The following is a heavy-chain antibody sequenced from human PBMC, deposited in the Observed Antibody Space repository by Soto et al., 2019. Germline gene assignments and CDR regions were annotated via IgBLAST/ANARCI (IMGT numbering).Heavy chain of an antibody. D-gene: IGHD3-16*01. CDR1: GYTYTNYW. CDR2: IYPGDSET. Sequence: GEPLKTSCKVSGYTYTNYWIGWVRQIPGKDLEWMGIIYPGDSETIYRPTFQGRVTISADKAISTAYLQWSSLKASATAMYFCARHGAYFDYWGQGTQVTVSA. J-gene: IGHJ4*02. V-gene: IGHV5-51*01. CDR3: ARHGAYFDY.